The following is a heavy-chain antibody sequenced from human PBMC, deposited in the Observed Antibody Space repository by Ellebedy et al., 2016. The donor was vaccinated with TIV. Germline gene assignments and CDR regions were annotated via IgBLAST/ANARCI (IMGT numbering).Heavy chain of an antibody. D-gene: IGHD1-26*01. Sequence: GESLKISCVASGFTFNSFAMSWVRQSQGKGLEWVSTISNSGESTNNADSGKGRFTISRDNSKNTLYLQMNGLIAEDTAVYYCAKDRIVGARKFDDWGQGTLVTVSS. CDR1: GFTFNSFA. CDR3: AKDRIVGARKFDD. V-gene: IGHV3-23*01. CDR2: ISNSGEST. J-gene: IGHJ4*02.